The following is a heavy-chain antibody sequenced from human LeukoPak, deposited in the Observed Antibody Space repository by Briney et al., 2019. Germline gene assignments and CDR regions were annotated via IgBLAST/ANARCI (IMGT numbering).Heavy chain of an antibody. CDR1: GYTFTSYD. J-gene: IGHJ6*02. CDR2: MNPNSGNT. V-gene: IGHV1-8*01. CDR3: ARGGSGWYYYYYGMDV. Sequence: ASVKVSCKASGYTFTSYDINWVRQATGRGLEWMGWMNPNSGNTGYAQKFQGRVTMTRNTSISTAYMELSSLRSEDTAVYYCARGGSGWYYYYYGMDVWGQGTTVTVSS. D-gene: IGHD6-19*01.